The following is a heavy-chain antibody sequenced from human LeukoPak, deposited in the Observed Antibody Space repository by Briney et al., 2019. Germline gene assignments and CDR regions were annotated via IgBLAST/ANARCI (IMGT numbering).Heavy chain of an antibody. J-gene: IGHJ4*02. V-gene: IGHV3-21*01. Sequence: GGSLRLSCAASVFTFSSYSMNWVRQAPGKGLEWVSSISSSSSYIYYADSVKGRFTISRDNAKNSLYLQMNSLRAEDTAVYYCARDNSPKYSSGWYDYGYWGQGTLVTVSS. D-gene: IGHD6-19*01. CDR1: VFTFSSYS. CDR2: ISSSSSYI. CDR3: ARDNSPKYSSGWYDYGY.